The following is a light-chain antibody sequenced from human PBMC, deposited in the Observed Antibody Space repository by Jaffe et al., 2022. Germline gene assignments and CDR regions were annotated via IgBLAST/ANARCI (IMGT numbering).Light chain of an antibody. V-gene: IGKV3-20*01. CDR1: QSVSSSY. CDR3: QQYGSDPGT. Sequence: EIVLTQSPGTLSLSPGERATLSCRASQSVSSSYLAWYQQKPGQAPRLLIYGASSRATGIPDRFSGSGSGTDFTLTISRLEPEDFAVYYCQQYGSDPGTFGQGTKLEIK. J-gene: IGKJ2*01. CDR2: GAS.